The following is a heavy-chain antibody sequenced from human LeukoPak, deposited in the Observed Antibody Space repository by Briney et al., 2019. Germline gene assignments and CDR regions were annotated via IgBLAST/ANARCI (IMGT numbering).Heavy chain of an antibody. Sequence: GGSLRLSCAASGLTFSSYAMSWVCQAPGKGLEWVSNISGSGGSTYYADSVKGRFSISRDNSKNTLYLQMDSLRAEDTAVYYCAKRIRTSDGFDIWGQGTMVTVSS. D-gene: IGHD1-7*01. CDR2: ISGSGGST. J-gene: IGHJ3*02. CDR3: AKRIRTSDGFDI. CDR1: GLTFSSYA. V-gene: IGHV3-23*01.